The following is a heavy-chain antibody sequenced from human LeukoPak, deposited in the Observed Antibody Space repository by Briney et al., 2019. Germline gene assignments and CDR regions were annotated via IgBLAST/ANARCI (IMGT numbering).Heavy chain of an antibody. Sequence: GGSLRLSCAASGFTSDDYAMHWVRQAPGKGLEWVSLISWDGGSTYYADSVKGRFTISRDNSKNSLYLQMNSLRAEDTALYYCAKDISAGSYSYFDYWGQGTLVTVSS. CDR2: ISWDGGST. V-gene: IGHV3-43D*03. D-gene: IGHD1-26*01. CDR3: AKDISAGSYSYFDY. CDR1: GFTSDDYA. J-gene: IGHJ4*02.